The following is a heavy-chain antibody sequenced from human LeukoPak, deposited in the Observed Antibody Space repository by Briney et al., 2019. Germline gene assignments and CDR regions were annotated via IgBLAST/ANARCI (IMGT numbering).Heavy chain of an antibody. J-gene: IGHJ4*02. D-gene: IGHD4-17*01. CDR2: IRYSESA. CDR1: GDSVSSTNYY. CDR3: AREGRQDYVYFDH. V-gene: IGHV4-39*02. Sequence: SETLSLTCTVSGDSVSSTNYYWGWIRQPPGRGLEWIASIRYSESAYYSPSLKSRATISVDTSKNQFSLRLRSLTATDTAVYYCAREGRQDYVYFDHWGQGSLVTVSS.